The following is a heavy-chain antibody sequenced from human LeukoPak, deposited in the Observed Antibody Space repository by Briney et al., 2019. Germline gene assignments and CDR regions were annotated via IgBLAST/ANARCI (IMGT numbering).Heavy chain of an antibody. J-gene: IGHJ4*02. CDR3: ARDPDSSAFDY. CDR2: IKYDDTVK. V-gene: IGHV3-7*01. CDR1: GFNFGTYW. D-gene: IGHD2-15*01. Sequence: GGSLRLSCTAAGFNFGTYWMSWVRQSPERGLEFVANIKYDDTVKNYVDSVKGRFTISRDNPSNSVYLQMDSLRPEDTALYYCARDPDSSAFDYWGQGAQVTVSS.